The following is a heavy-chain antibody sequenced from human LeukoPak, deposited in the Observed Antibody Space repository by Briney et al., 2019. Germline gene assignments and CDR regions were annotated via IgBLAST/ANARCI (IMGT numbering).Heavy chain of an antibody. V-gene: IGHV1-46*01. D-gene: IGHD6-19*01. CDR3: ARGGGWSVGGYYFDY. CDR1: GYTFTSYY. CDR2: IHPSGGST. J-gene: IGHJ4*02. Sequence: GASVKVSCKASGYTFTSYYMHWVRQAPGQGLEWMGIIHPSGGSTSYAQKFQGRVTMTRDTSTSTVYMELSSLRSEDTAVYYCARGGGWSVGGYYFDYWGQGTLVTVSS.